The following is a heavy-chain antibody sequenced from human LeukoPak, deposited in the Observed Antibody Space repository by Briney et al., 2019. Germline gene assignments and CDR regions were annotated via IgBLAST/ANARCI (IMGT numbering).Heavy chain of an antibody. V-gene: IGHV4-34*01. CDR2: INHSGST. Sequence: PSETLSLTCAVYGGSFSGYYWSWIRRPPGKGLEWIGEINHSGSTNYNPSLKSRVTISVDTSKNQFSLKLSSVTAADTAVYYCARLANWGFPVDYWGQGTLVTVSS. CDR1: GGSFSGYY. CDR3: ARLANWGFPVDY. D-gene: IGHD7-27*01. J-gene: IGHJ4*02.